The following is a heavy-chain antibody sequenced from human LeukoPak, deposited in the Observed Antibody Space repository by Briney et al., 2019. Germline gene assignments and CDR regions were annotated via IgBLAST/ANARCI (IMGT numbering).Heavy chain of an antibody. CDR3: ARCFELPSYDYVWGGGFGMDV. CDR2: INHSGST. J-gene: IGHJ6*02. V-gene: IGHV4-34*01. Sequence: SETLSLTCAVFGGSFSAYYWSWVRQPPGKGLEWIGEINHSGSTNYNPSLKSRVTISVDTSKNQFSLKLSSVTAADTAVYYCARCFELPSYDYVWGGGFGMDVWGQGTTVTVSS. D-gene: IGHD3-16*01. CDR1: GGSFSAYY.